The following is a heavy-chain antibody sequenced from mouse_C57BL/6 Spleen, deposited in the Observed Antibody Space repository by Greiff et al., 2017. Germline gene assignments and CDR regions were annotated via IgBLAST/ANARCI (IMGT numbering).Heavy chain of an antibody. V-gene: IGHV1-80*01. CDR1: GYAFSSYW. CDR2: IYPGDGDT. Sequence: VQLQQSGASVKISCKASGYAFSSYWMNWVKQRPGKGLEWIGQIYPGDGDTNYNGKFKGKATLTADKSSSTAYMQLSSLTSEDSAVYFCARLYYYGSSYYFDYWGQGTTLTVSS. CDR3: ARLYYYGSSYYFDY. D-gene: IGHD1-1*01. J-gene: IGHJ2*01.